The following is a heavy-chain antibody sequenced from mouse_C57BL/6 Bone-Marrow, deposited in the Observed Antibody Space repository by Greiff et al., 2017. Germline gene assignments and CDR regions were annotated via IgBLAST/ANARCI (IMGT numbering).Heavy chain of an antibody. D-gene: IGHD1-1*01. CDR3: ARNYGGWFAY. V-gene: IGHV5-6*01. CDR2: ISSGGSYT. CDR1: GFTFSSYG. Sequence: EVQVVESGGDLVKPGGSLKLSCAASGFTFSSYGMSWVRQTPDKRLEWVATISSGGSYTYYPDSVKGRFPISRDNAKNTLYLQMSSVKSEDTAMYYCARNYGGWFAYWGQGTLVTVSA. J-gene: IGHJ3*01.